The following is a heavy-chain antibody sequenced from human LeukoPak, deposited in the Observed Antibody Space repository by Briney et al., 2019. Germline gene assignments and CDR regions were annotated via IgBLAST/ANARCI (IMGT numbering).Heavy chain of an antibody. Sequence: VGSLRLSRVPSRFTLCSYALHWVRQAPGKGGEWGALISFEGSDKEYADSVKGRFTNSRDNSKNPLDLQMNSLRAEDTAVYYCARDLVVSAIHYFQHWGQGTLVTVSS. D-gene: IGHD2-8*02. J-gene: IGHJ1*01. CDR2: ISFEGSDK. CDR3: ARDLVVSAIHYFQH. V-gene: IGHV3-30-3*01. CDR1: RFTLCSYA.